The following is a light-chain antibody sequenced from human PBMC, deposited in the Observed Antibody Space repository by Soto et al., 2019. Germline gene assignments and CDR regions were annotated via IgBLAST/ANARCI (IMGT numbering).Light chain of an antibody. Sequence: EIVLTQSPGTLSLSPGERATLSCRASQSVSSRSLAWYQQKPGQAPRLLIYGASNRATGIPDRFSGSGSGTDFTLTISRREPEDFAMYYCQQFGTSRLTFGGGTKGEIK. CDR1: QSVSSRS. V-gene: IGKV3-20*01. CDR2: GAS. CDR3: QQFGTSRLT. J-gene: IGKJ4*01.